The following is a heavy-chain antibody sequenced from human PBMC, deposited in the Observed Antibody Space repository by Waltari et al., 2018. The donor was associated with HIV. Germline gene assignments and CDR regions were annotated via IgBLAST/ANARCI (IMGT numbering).Heavy chain of an antibody. V-gene: IGHV1-3*01. CDR3: ARDLTHWVDRSAYYGAGY. Sequence: QVQLVQPGAEVKKPGATVKVSCKASGYPFTSYAIHWVRQAPGQKPEWMGLIKVGNGKRKDSRKFQDRVTMTSDTTASTAYMELSSLRSEDTAVVFCARDLTHWVDRSAYYGAGYWGQGTLVTVSS. CDR1: GYPFTSYA. D-gene: IGHD3-22*01. J-gene: IGHJ4*02. CDR2: IKVGNGKR.